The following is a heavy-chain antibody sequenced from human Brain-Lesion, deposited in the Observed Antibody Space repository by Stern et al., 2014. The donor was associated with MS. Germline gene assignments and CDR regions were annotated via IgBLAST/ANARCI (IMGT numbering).Heavy chain of an antibody. J-gene: IGHJ4*02. Sequence: EVHLVESGGDLVQPGRSLRLSCAAFGFTFDDYAMHWVRQAPGKGREWVAGISWNSGTIGYADSVKGRFTTSRDNAYSSLYLQMNSLRPEDTALYYCARDITGSSAYFAYWGQGTLVTVSS. D-gene: IGHD1-14*01. CDR2: ISWNSGTI. CDR1: GFTFDDYA. V-gene: IGHV3-9*01. CDR3: ARDITGSSAYFAY.